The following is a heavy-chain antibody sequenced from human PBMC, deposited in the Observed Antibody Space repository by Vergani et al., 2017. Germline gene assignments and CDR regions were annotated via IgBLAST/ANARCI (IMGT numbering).Heavy chain of an antibody. CDR2: IWYDGSNK. CDR3: ARDPGSGVFDY. D-gene: IGHD3-10*01. V-gene: IGHV3-33*01. Sequence: QVQLVESGGGVVQPGRSLRLSCAASGFTFSSYGMHWVRQAPGKGLEWVAVIWYDGSNKYYADSVKGRFTISRDNSKNTLYLQMNSLRAEDTAVYYCARDPGSGVFDYWGQGTLVTVSS. J-gene: IGHJ4*02. CDR1: GFTFSSYG.